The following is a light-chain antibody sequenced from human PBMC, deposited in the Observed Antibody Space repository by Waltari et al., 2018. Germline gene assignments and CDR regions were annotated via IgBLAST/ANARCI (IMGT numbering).Light chain of an antibody. CDR1: SSDVGGYTY. V-gene: IGLV2-14*03. CDR2: DVS. CDR3: ISYTSSRHYV. Sequence: QSALTQPASVSGAPGQSITISCTGSSSDVGGYTYVSWYHQHPGKAPKLIIFDVSSRPFGVSTRFSGSKSGNTASLTISGLQPDDEADYHCISYTSSRHYVFGSGTKVIVL. J-gene: IGLJ1*01.